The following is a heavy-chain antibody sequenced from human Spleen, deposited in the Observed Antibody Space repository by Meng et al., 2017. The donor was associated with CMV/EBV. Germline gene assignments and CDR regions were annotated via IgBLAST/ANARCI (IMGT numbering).Heavy chain of an antibody. CDR2: IRGRVGST. J-gene: IGHJ5*02. V-gene: IGHV3-23*01. CDR3: VREDGVVASRGNRFDP. Sequence: GESLKISCAASGFTFSTHAMSWVRQAPGRGLEWVSIIRGRVGSTYYADSVKGRFTISKDNAKNTLYLQMNTLRAEDTAVYYCVREDGVVASRGNRFDPWGQGTLVTVSS. CDR1: GFTFSTHA. D-gene: IGHD3-3*01.